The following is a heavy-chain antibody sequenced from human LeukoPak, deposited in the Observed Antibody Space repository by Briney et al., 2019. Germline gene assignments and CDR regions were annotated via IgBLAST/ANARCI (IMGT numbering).Heavy chain of an antibody. CDR1: GFTFDDYA. CDR2: ISWDGGST. CDR3: AKAAYSSSSSYYYYYYYMDV. V-gene: IGHV3-43D*04. J-gene: IGHJ6*03. D-gene: IGHD6-6*01. Sequence: GGSLRLSCAASGFTFDDYAMHWVRQAPGKGLEWVSLISWDGGSTYYADSVKGRFTISRDNSKNSLYLQMNSLGAEDTALYYCAKAAYSSSSSYYYYYYYMDVWGKGTTVTVSS.